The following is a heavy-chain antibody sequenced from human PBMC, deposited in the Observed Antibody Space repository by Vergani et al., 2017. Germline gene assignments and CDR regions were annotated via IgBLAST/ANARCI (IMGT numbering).Heavy chain of an antibody. D-gene: IGHD5-18*01. V-gene: IGHV5-10-1*01. CDR2: IDPSDSYT. J-gene: IGHJ5*02. CDR3: ARHPGDSYGSGSEHNWFDP. Sequence: EVPLVPSGAEVKKPGESLRISCKGSGYSFTSYWISWVRQMPGKGLEWMGRIDPSDSYTNYTPSFQGHVTISSYKSISTAYLQWSSLKASDTAMYYCARHPGDSYGSGSEHNWFDPWGQGTLVTVSS. CDR1: GYSFTSYW.